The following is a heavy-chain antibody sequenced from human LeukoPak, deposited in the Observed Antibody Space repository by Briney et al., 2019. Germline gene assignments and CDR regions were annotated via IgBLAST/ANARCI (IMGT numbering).Heavy chain of an antibody. V-gene: IGHV1-2*02. CDR2: INPNSGGT. CDR3: ARDWAGGYGDY. CDR1: GYTFTGYY. Sequence: GASVKVSCKASGYTFTGYYMHWVRQAPGQGLEWMGWINPNSGGTNYAQKLQGRVTMTTDTSTSIAYMELRSLRSDDTAVYYCARDWAGGYGDYWGQGTLVTVSS. D-gene: IGHD5-12*01. J-gene: IGHJ4*02.